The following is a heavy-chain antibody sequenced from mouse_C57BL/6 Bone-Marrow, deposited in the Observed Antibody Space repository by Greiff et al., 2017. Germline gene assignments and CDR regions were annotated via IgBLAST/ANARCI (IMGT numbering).Heavy chain of an antibody. CDR1: GYTFTSYD. Sequence: QVQLQQSGPELVKPGASVKLSCKASGYTFTSYDINWVKQRPGQGLEWIGWIYPRDGSTKYNEKFKGKAKLTVDTSSSTAYLELHSLPSEDSAVYFCARDYGSSYWYFDVWGTGTTVTVSS. CDR2: IYPRDGST. D-gene: IGHD1-1*01. J-gene: IGHJ1*03. V-gene: IGHV1-85*01. CDR3: ARDYGSSYWYFDV.